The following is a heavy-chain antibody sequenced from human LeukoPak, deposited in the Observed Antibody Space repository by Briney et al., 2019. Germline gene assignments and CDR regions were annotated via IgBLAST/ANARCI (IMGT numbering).Heavy chain of an antibody. Sequence: SVKLSCKASGYTFAGDYINWVRQSPSQPRKGLRWISPTSGGTTSAQKFPARVTMTRHTSTSTAYMELSRLRSGDTAVYYCAGDLATPVDYWGQGTLVTVSS. D-gene: IGHD5-24*01. CDR2: ISPTSGGT. J-gene: IGHJ4*02. V-gene: IGHV1-2*02. CDR1: GYTFAGDY. CDR3: AGDLATPVDY.